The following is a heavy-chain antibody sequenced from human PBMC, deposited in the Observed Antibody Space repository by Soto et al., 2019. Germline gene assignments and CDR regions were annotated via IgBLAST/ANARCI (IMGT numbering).Heavy chain of an antibody. D-gene: IGHD6-13*01. J-gene: IGHJ4*02. CDR1: GFTFSRYA. CDR3: AKGRDLSIAAAGLFDY. CDR2: ISGSGGST. Sequence: GGSLRLSCAASGFTFSRYAMSWVRQAPGKGLEWVSAISGSGGSTYYADSVKGRFTISRDNSKNTLYLQMNSLRAEDTAVYYCAKGRDLSIAAAGLFDYWGQGTLVTVSS. V-gene: IGHV3-23*01.